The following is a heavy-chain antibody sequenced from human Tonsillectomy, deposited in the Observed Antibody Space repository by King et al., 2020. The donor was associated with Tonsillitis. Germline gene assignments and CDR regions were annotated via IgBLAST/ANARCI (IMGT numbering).Heavy chain of an antibody. J-gene: IGHJ3*02. CDR2: IKQDGSEK. CDR3: AGEGAFLGVGNWNSPDAFDI. D-gene: IGHD1-7*01. CDR1: GFTFSSYW. V-gene: IGHV3-7*01. Sequence: VQLVESGGGLVQPGGSLRLSCAASGFTFSSYWMSWVRQAPGKGLEWVANIKQDGSEKYYVDSVKGRFTISRDNAKNSLYLQMNSLRAEDTAVYYCAGEGAFLGVGNWNSPDAFDIWGQETMVTVSS.